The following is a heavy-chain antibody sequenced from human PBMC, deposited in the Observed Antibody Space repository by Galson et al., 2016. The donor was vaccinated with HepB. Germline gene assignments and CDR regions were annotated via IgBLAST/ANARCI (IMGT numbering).Heavy chain of an antibody. J-gene: IGHJ6*02. V-gene: IGHV3-74*01. Sequence: SLRLSCAASGFAFSRYWMHWVRQAPGKGLVWVSRINSDGSSTAYADSVRGRFTSSRDNAKNTVYLQMNSLRAEDTALYYCVREDYGDDPVYYYYYGMDVWGQGTTVSVSS. D-gene: IGHD4-17*01. CDR1: GFAFSRYW. CDR3: VREDYGDDPVYYYYYGMDV. CDR2: INSDGSST.